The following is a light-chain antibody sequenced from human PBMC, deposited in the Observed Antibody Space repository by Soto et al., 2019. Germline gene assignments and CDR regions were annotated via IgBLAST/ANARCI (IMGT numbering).Light chain of an antibody. CDR3: CSYTSTTTLYV. J-gene: IGLJ1*01. V-gene: IGLV2-14*01. Sequence: QSVLTQPASVSGSPGQSITISCTGTSNDIGDYNYVSWYQQHPGKAPKLIIYEISNRPSGVSNRFSGSKSGNTASLTISGLPADDAAYYYCCSYTSTTTLYVFGTGTKVTVL. CDR2: EIS. CDR1: SNDIGDYNY.